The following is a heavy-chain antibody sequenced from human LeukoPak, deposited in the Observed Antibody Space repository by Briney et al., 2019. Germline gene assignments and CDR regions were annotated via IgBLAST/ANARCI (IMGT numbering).Heavy chain of an antibody. D-gene: IGHD4-17*01. CDR1: GYTFTNYD. CDR2: MNPKSGYT. V-gene: IGHV1-8*01. Sequence: ASVKASCKASGYTFTNYDINWVRQATGQGLEWMGWMNPKSGYTGSAQKFQGRVTMTRTTSISTAYMELSSLTSEDTAVYYCARTDGDLDYWGQGSLVTVSS. J-gene: IGHJ4*02. CDR3: ARTDGDLDY.